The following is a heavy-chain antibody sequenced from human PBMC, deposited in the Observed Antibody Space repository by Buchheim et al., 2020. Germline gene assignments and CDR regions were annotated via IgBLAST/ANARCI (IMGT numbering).Heavy chain of an antibody. CDR3: AKDREVAVAPGSMDV. CDR1: GFTFDDYA. Sequence: EVQLVESGGGLVQPGRSLRLSCAASGFTFDDYAMHWVRQAPGKGLEWVSGISWNSGSIGYADSVKGRFTISRDNAKNSLYLQMNSLRAEDTALYYCAKDREVAVAPGSMDVWGQGTT. V-gene: IGHV3-9*01. D-gene: IGHD6-19*01. J-gene: IGHJ6*02. CDR2: ISWNSGSI.